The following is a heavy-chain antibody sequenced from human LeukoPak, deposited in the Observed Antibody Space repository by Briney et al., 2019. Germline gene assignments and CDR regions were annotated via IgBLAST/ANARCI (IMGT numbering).Heavy chain of an antibody. V-gene: IGHV1-69*05. CDR3: ARGRPGELLWLYFQH. D-gene: IGHD3-10*01. CDR1: GGTFSSYA. J-gene: IGHJ1*01. CDR2: IIPIFGTA. Sequence: SSVKVSCKASGGTFSSYAISWVRQAPGQGLEWMGGIIPIFGTANYAQKFQGRVTITTDESTSTAYMELSSLRSEDTAAYYCARGRPGELLWLYFQHWGQGTLVTVSS.